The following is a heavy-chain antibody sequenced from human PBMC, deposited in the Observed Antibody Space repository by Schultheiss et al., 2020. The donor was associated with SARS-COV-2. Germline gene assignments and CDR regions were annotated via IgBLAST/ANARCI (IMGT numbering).Heavy chain of an antibody. J-gene: IGHJ4*02. Sequence: GGSLRLSCAASGFTFSSYAMSCVRQAPGKGLEWVSAISGSGGSTYYADSVKGRFTISRDNSKNTLYLQMNSLRAEDTAVYYCAERGWFGEPAYWGQGTLVTGSS. CDR1: GFTFSSYA. CDR3: AERGWFGEPAY. V-gene: IGHV3-23*01. CDR2: ISGSGGST. D-gene: IGHD3-10*01.